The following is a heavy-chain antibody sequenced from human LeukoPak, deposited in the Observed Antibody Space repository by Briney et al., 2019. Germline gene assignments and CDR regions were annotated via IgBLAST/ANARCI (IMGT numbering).Heavy chain of an antibody. CDR1: GGSFSGYY. Sequence: SETLSLTCAVYGGSFSGYYWSWIRQPPGKGLEWIGYIYYSGSTNYNPSLKSRVTISVDTSKNQFSLKLSSVTAADTAVYYCARSVAAAGTARFDYWGQGTLVSVSS. CDR3: ARSVAAAGTARFDY. J-gene: IGHJ4*02. V-gene: IGHV4-59*01. CDR2: IYYSGST. D-gene: IGHD6-13*01.